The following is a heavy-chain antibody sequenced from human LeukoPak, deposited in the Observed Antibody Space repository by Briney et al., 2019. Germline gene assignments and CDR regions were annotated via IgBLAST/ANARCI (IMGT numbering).Heavy chain of an antibody. CDR2: IYTSGST. Sequence: KASEILSLTCAVYGGSFSGNYWSWIRQPPGKGLEWIGRIYTSGSTNYNPSLKSRVTMSVDTSKNQFSLKLSSVTAADTAVYYCARGSGSYVGDWFDPWGQGTLVTVSS. V-gene: IGHV4-59*10. CDR1: GGSFSGNY. D-gene: IGHD1-26*01. CDR3: ARGSGSYVGDWFDP. J-gene: IGHJ5*02.